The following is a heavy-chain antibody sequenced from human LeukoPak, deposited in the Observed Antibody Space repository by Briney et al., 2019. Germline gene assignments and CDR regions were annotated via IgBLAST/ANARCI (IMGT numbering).Heavy chain of an antibody. CDR2: INTSGATT. V-gene: IGHV1-46*01. Sequence: ASVKVSCKTSGYTFSLHYIHWVRQAPGQGLEWLGIINTSGATTRYGQNFKGRVTATRDTSTSTVYMEMSSLNSEDTAVYYCARGLESSGWYGMDVWGQETTIIVSS. CDR1: GYTFSLHY. D-gene: IGHD6-19*01. J-gene: IGHJ6*02. CDR3: ARGLESSGWYGMDV.